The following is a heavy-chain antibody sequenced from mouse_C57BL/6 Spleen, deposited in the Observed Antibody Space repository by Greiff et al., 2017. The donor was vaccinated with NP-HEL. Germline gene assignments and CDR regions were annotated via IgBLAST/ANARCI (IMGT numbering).Heavy chain of an antibody. CDR3: TREVYYGSRGFAY. CDR2: IDPETGGT. J-gene: IGHJ3*01. CDR1: GFTFTDYE. D-gene: IGHD1-1*01. V-gene: IGHV1-15*01. Sequence: VQLQQSGAELVRPGASVTLSCKASGFTFTDYEMHWVKQTPVHGLEWIGAIDPETGGTAYNQKFKGKAILTADKSSSTAYMELRSLTSEDSAVYYCTREVYYGSRGFAYWGQGTLVTVSA.